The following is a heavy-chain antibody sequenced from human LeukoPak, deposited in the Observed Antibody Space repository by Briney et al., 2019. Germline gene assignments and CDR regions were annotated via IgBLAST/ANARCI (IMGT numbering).Heavy chain of an antibody. D-gene: IGHD1-26*01. J-gene: IGHJ5*02. CDR3: ARGPEYSGSYYRWFDP. V-gene: IGHV1-18*01. CDR2: ISAYNGNT. CDR1: GGTFSSYA. Sequence: ASMKVSCKASGGTFSSYAISWVRQAPGQGLEWMGWISAYNGNTNYAQKLQGRVTMTTDTSTSTAYMELRSLRSDDTAVYYCARGPEYSGSYYRWFDPWGQGTLVTVSS.